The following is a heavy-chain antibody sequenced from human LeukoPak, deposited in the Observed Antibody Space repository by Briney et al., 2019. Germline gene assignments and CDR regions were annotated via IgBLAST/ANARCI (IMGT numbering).Heavy chain of an antibody. D-gene: IGHD3-10*01. CDR2: IKSKTDGGTT. CDR1: GFTCSNAW. CDR3: TTHGVTMVRGALGFVDY. Sequence: GGSLRLSCAASGFTCSNAWMSWVRQAPGKGLEWVGRIKSKTDGGTTDYAAPVKGRFTISRDDSKNTLYLQMNSLKTEDSAVYYCTTHGVTMVRGALGFVDYWGQGTLVTVSS. V-gene: IGHV3-15*01. J-gene: IGHJ4*02.